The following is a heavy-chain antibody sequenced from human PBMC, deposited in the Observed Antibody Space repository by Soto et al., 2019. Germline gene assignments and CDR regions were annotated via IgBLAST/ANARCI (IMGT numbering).Heavy chain of an antibody. CDR3: ARRAGYCSSTSCFTPYNWFDP. J-gene: IGHJ5*02. Sequence: XSVKVSFKASGGTFISYAISWVRQAPGRGLEWMGGIIPIFGTANYAQKFQGRVTITADESTSTAYMELSSLRSEDTAVYYCARRAGYCSSTSCFTPYNWFDPWGQGTLVTVSS. D-gene: IGHD2-2*01. CDR1: GGTFISYA. CDR2: IIPIFGTA. V-gene: IGHV1-69*13.